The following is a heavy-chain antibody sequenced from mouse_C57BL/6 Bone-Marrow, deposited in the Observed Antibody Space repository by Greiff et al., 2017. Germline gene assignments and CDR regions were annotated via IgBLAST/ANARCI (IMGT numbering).Heavy chain of an antibody. CDR2: INPNNGGT. D-gene: IGHD3-2*02. CDR3: ARRGSSGYVGY. V-gene: IGHV1-26*01. CDR1: GYTFTDYY. Sequence: VQLQQSGPELVKPGASVKISCKASGYTFTDYYMNWVKQSHGKSLEWIGDINPNNGGTSYNQKFKGKATLTVDKSSSTAYMELRSLTSEDSAVYYCARRGSSGYVGYWGQGTTLTVSS. J-gene: IGHJ2*01.